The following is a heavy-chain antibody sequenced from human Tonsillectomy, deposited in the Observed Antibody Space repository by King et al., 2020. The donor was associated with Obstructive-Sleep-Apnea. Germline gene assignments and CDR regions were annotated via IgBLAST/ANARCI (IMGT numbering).Heavy chain of an antibody. Sequence: QLVQSGAEVKKPGASVKVSCKASGYTFINYAMHWVRQAPGQRLVWIGWLNAGNGNTKYSQQFQGRVTITRDTSANTAYMELSSLRSEDTAVYYCSRGGYSYGYIAYIDYWGQGTLVTVSS. CDR2: LNAGNGNT. CDR1: GYTFINYA. D-gene: IGHD5-18*01. CDR3: SRGGYSYGYIAYIDY. J-gene: IGHJ4*02. V-gene: IGHV1-3*01.